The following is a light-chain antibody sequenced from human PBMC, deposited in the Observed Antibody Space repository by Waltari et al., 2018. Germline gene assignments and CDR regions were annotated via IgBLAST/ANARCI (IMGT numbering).Light chain of an antibody. V-gene: IGKV1-9*01. CDR3: QQLNSYPWT. J-gene: IGKJ1*01. CDR1: QGISSY. CDR2: AAS. Sequence: IQLTQSPSSLSASVGDRVTITCRASQGISSYLAWYQQKAGKAPKLLIYAASTLQSGVPSRFSGSGSGTDFTLTISSLQPEDFATYYCQQLNSYPWTFGQGTKVEFK.